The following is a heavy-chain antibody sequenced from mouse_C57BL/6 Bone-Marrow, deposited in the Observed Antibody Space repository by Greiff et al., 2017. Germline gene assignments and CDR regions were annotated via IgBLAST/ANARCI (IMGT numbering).Heavy chain of an antibody. CDR3: TLVLRAGLAY. CDR2: IDPENGDT. V-gene: IGHV14-4*01. J-gene: IGHJ3*01. D-gene: IGHD1-1*01. Sequence: VQLQQSGAELVRPGASVKLSCTASGFNIKDDYMHWVKQRPEQGLEWIGWIDPENGDTEYASKFQGKATITADTSSNTAYLQLSSLTSEDTAVYYCTLVLRAGLAYWGQGTRVTVSA. CDR1: GFNIKDDY.